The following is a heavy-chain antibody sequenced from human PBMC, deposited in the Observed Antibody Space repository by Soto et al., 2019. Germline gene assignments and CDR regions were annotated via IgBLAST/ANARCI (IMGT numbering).Heavy chain of an antibody. V-gene: IGHV1-69*13. CDR3: ARHSSSWAHYYCYYGMDV. Sequence: SVKVSCKASGGTFSSYAISWVRQAPGQGLEWMGGIIPIFGTANYAQKFQGRVTITADESTSTAYMELSSLRSEDTAVYYCARHSSSWAHYYCYYGMDVWGQGTTVTVSS. J-gene: IGHJ6*02. CDR2: IIPIFGTA. CDR1: GGTFSSYA. D-gene: IGHD6-13*01.